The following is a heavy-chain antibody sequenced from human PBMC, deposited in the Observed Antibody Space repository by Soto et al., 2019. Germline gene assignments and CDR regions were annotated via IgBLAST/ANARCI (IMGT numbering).Heavy chain of an antibody. CDR1: GGSISSGSFY. CDR3: ARTTFYDIFTAYYSLFDY. CDR2: ISDSGSS. D-gene: IGHD3-9*01. J-gene: IGHJ4*02. Sequence: QVQLQESGPGLVKPSQTLTLTCTVSGGSISSGSFYWSWIRQHPGKGLEWIGHISDSGSSYYNPSLESRVTISVDTSKNQFSLKLSAVTAADTAVYFCARTTFYDIFTAYYSLFDYWGQGTPVTVSS. V-gene: IGHV4-31*03.